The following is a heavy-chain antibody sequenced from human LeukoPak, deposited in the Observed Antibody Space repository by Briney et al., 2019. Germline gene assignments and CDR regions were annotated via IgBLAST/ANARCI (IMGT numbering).Heavy chain of an antibody. V-gene: IGHV3-21*06. Sequence: PGGSLRLSCAASGFTFSSYGMNWVRQAPGKGLEWVSFISTSSSYIYYADSVKGRFTISRDNAKNSLYLQMNSLRAEDTAVYYCARDSYEVLAYYYMDVWGKGTTVTISS. CDR1: GFTFSSYG. CDR3: ARDSYEVLAYYYMDV. CDR2: ISTSSSYI. J-gene: IGHJ6*03. D-gene: IGHD2-8*02.